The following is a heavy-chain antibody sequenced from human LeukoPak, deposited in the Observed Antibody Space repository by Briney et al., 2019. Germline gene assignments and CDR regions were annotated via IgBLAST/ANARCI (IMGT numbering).Heavy chain of an antibody. V-gene: IGHV4-39*07. Sequence: SETLSLTCTVSGGSISSSSYYWGWIRQPPGKGLEWIGSIYYSGSTYYNPSLKSRVTISVDTSKNQFSLKLSSVTAADTAVYYCARDGRRGIQLWRDAFDIWGQGTMVTVSS. CDR1: GGSISSSSYY. J-gene: IGHJ3*02. CDR2: IYYSGST. CDR3: ARDGRRGIQLWRDAFDI. D-gene: IGHD5-18*01.